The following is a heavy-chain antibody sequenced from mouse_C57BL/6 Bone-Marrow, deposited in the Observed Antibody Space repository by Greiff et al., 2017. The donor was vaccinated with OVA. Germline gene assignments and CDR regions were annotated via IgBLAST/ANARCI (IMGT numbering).Heavy chain of an antibody. CDR2: INPNYGSS. V-gene: IGHV1-39*01. CDR1: GYSFTDYN. Sequence: EVKLQPSGPELVKPGASVKISCKASGYSFTDYNMNWVKQSNGKSLEWIGVINPNYGSSCYNQKFKGKATLTVDQSSSTAYMQLNSLTSEDSAVYSCAREAVSDYPPYYYAMDYWGQGTSVTVSS. D-gene: IGHD2-4*01. J-gene: IGHJ4*01. CDR3: AREAVSDYPPYYYAMDY.